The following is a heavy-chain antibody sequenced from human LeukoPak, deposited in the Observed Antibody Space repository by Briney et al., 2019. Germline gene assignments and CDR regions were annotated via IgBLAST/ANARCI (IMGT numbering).Heavy chain of an antibody. J-gene: IGHJ1*01. CDR2: ISGSGGST. CDR3: AIDLAYCGGDCYATGYFQH. V-gene: IGHV3-23*01. Sequence: GGSLRLSCAASGFTVSSNYMSGVRQAPGKGLEWVSAISGSGGSTYYADSVKGRFTISRDNSKNTLYLQMNSLRAEDTAVYYCAIDLAYCGGDCYATGYFQHWGQGTLVTVSS. D-gene: IGHD2-21*02. CDR1: GFTVSSNY.